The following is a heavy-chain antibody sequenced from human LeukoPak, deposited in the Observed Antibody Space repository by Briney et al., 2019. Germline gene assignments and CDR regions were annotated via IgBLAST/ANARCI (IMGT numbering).Heavy chain of an antibody. CDR2: IKQDGSEK. D-gene: IGHD1-26*01. CDR1: GFTFSSYA. J-gene: IGHJ4*02. V-gene: IGHV3-7*01. Sequence: PGGSLRLSCAASGFTFSSYAMHWVRQAPGKGLEWVANIKQDGSEKYYVDSVKGRFTISRDNAKNSLYLQMNSLRAEDTAVYYCARDLSGTFFLDYWGQGTLVTVSS. CDR3: ARDLSGTFFLDY.